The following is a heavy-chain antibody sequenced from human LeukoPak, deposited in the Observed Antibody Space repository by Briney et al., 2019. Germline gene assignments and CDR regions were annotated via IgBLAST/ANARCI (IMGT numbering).Heavy chain of an antibody. Sequence: ASVKVSCKASGYTFTSYGISWVRQAPGQGLEWMGWISAYNGNTNYAQKLQGRVTMTTDTSTSTAYMELRSLRSDDTAVYYYARDLGVEMVDETGQKDYWGQGTLVTVSS. CDR3: ARDLGVEMVDETGQKDY. J-gene: IGHJ4*02. CDR1: GYTFTSYG. V-gene: IGHV1-18*01. D-gene: IGHD5-24*01. CDR2: ISAYNGNT.